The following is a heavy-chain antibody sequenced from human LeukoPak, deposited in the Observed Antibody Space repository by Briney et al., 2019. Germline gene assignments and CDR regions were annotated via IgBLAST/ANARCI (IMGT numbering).Heavy chain of an antibody. J-gene: IGHJ5*02. CDR3: AKDRSGGFDP. CDR1: GFTFSSYG. Sequence: GASLRLSCAASGFTFSSYGMHWVRRAPGKGLEWVAVISYDGSNKYYADSVKGRFTISRDNSKNTLYLQMNSLRAEDTAVYYCAKDRSGGFDPWGQGTLVTVSS. CDR2: ISYDGSNK. V-gene: IGHV3-30*18. D-gene: IGHD2-15*01.